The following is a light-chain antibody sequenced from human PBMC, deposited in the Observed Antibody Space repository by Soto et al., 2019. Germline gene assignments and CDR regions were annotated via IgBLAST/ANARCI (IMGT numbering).Light chain of an antibody. Sequence: QSALTQPASVSGSPGQSITISCTGTSSDVGGYKYVSWYQQHPGKAPKLMIYDVSNRPSGVSNRFSGSKSGNTASLTIAGLQAEDEAEYYCRSYRSSSTYVVFGGGTKLTVL. CDR1: SSDVGGYKY. CDR2: DVS. V-gene: IGLV2-14*03. J-gene: IGLJ2*01. CDR3: RSYRSSSTYVV.